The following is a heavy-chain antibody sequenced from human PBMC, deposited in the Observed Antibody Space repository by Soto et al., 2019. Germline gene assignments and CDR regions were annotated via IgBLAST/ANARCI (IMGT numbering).Heavy chain of an antibody. D-gene: IGHD6-19*01. Sequence: TGGSLRLSCAASGFTFSNYGLHWVRQAPGKGLEWVAMISSDGMSKYYADSVKGRFTISRESSKNTLYLHMNSLRAEDTAVYFCARDRQQWLVNGMDVWGQGTTVTVSS. CDR3: ARDRQQWLVNGMDV. J-gene: IGHJ6*02. CDR2: ISSDGMSK. CDR1: GFTFSNYG. V-gene: IGHV3-30*03.